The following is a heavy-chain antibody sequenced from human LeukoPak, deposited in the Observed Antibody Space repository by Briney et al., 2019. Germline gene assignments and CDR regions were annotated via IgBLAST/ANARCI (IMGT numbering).Heavy chain of an antibody. J-gene: IGHJ4*02. CDR2: IIPIFGTA. Sequence: ASVKVSCKASGGTFSSYAISWVRQAPGQGLEWMGGIIPIFGTANYAQKFQGRVTMTRDTSTSTVYMELSSLRSEDTAVYYCARALYDPYLDYWGQGALVTVSS. V-gene: IGHV1-69*05. CDR3: ARALYDPYLDY. CDR1: GGTFSSYA. D-gene: IGHD3-3*01.